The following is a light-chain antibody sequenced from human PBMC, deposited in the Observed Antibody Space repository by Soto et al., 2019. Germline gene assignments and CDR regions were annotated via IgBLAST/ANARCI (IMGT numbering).Light chain of an antibody. V-gene: IGLV2-8*01. CDR3: SSYAGSDVYV. Sequence: QSALTQPPSASGSPGQSVTISCTGASSDVGTYYSVSWYQQQPGKAPKLIIYEVFKRPSGVPDRFSGSKSGNTASLTVSGLQAEDEADYYCSSYAGSDVYVFGSGTKVTVL. CDR2: EVF. CDR1: SSDVGTYYS. J-gene: IGLJ1*01.